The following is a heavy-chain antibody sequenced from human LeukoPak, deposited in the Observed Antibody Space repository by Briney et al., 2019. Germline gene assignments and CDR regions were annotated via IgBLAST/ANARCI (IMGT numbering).Heavy chain of an antibody. V-gene: IGHV3-21*01. CDR2: ISSSSSYI. CDR1: GFTFSSYS. D-gene: IGHD4-11*01. CDR3: ASSDYPHYCYFDL. J-gene: IGHJ2*01. Sequence: PGGSLSLSCAASGFTFSSYSMDWVRQAPGEGLEWVSSISSSSSYIYYADSVKGRFTISRDNAKNSLYLKMNSLRAEDTAVYYCASSDYPHYCYFDLWGRGTLVTVSS.